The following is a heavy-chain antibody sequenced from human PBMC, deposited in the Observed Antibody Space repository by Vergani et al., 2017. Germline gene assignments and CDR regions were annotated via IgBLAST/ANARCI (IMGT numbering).Heavy chain of an antibody. J-gene: IGHJ4*02. CDR3: ARDGYDILTGYYNLLDY. D-gene: IGHD3-9*01. CDR2: ISYDGSNK. Sequence: QVQLVESGGGVVQPGRSLRLSCAASGFTFSSYAMHWVRQAPGKGLEWVAVISYDGSNKYYADSVKGRFTISGDNSKNTLYLQMNSLRAEDTAVYYCARDGYDILTGYYNLLDYWGQGTLVTVSS. V-gene: IGHV3-30-3*01. CDR1: GFTFSSYA.